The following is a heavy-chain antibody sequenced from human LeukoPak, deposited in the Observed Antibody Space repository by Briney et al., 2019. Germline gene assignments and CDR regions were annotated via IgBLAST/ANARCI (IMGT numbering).Heavy chain of an antibody. V-gene: IGHV1-69*05. Sequence: GASVKVSCKASGGTFSSYAISWVRQAPGQGLEWMGGIIPIFGTANYAQKFQGRVTITTDESTSTAYMELSSLRSEDTAVYYCASERSYSSSWYHLFTSRPYWYFDLWGRGTLVTVSS. CDR1: GGTFSSYA. CDR3: ASERSYSSSWYHLFTSRPYWYFDL. D-gene: IGHD6-13*01. CDR2: IIPIFGTA. J-gene: IGHJ2*01.